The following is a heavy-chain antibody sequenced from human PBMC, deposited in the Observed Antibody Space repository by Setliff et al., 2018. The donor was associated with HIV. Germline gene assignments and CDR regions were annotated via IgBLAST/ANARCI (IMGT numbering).Heavy chain of an antibody. V-gene: IGHV4-34*01. Sequence: ETLSLTCAFNGGSFSGYYWMWICQSPGEGLEWIGEINHSGNTNYNPSLKSRVTMSGDTSKNQFSLNLTSVTAADTAVYFCARGLGRGSGTYYNPPGYWGPGTLVTVSS. CDR2: INHSGNT. J-gene: IGHJ4*02. D-gene: IGHD3-10*01. CDR1: GGSFSGYY. CDR3: ARGLGRGSGTYYNPPGY.